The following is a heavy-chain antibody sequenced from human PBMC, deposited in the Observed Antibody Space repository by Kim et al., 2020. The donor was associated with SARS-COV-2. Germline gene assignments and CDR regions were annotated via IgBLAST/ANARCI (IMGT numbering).Heavy chain of an antibody. Sequence: SETLSLTCAVYGGSFSGYYWSWIRQPPGKGLEWIGEINHSGSTNYNPSLKSRVTISVDTSKNQFSLKLSSVTAADTAVYYCARAPTNIVATPYNWFDPWGQGTLVTVSS. V-gene: IGHV4-34*01. CDR3: ARAPTNIVATPYNWFDP. D-gene: IGHD5-12*01. CDR1: GGSFSGYY. J-gene: IGHJ5*02. CDR2: INHSGST.